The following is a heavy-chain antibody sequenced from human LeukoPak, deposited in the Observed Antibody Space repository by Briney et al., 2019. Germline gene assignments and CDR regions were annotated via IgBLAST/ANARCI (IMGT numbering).Heavy chain of an antibody. V-gene: IGHV4-34*01. Sequence: PSETLSLTCAVYGGSFSGYYWSWIRQPPGKGLEWIGEINHSGSTNYNPSLKSRVTISVDTSKNQFSLKLSSVTAADTAVYYCADGRRYSYGLDYWGQGTLVTVSS. CDR1: GGSFSGYY. D-gene: IGHD5-18*01. CDR2: INHSGST. CDR3: ADGRRYSYGLDY. J-gene: IGHJ4*02.